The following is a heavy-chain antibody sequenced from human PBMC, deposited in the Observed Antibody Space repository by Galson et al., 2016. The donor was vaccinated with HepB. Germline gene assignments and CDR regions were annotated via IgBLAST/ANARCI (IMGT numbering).Heavy chain of an antibody. CDR2: MYYSGTT. CDR3: ARTYSSSSLHD. V-gene: IGHV4-59*01. CDR1: GVSIRSFY. D-gene: IGHD6-6*01. J-gene: IGHJ4*02. Sequence: ETLSLTCTVSGVSIRSFYWSWIRQPPGKGLEWIGYMYYSGTTNYNPSLKSRVTISLDASTNQVSLKMSSVTAADTAVYYCARTYSSSSLHDWGQGTLVTVSS.